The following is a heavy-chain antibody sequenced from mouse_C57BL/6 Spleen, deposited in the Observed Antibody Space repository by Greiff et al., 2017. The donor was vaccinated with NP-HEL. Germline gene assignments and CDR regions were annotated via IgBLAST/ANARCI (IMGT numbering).Heavy chain of an antibody. Sequence: VQLQQPGTELVKPGASVKLSCKASGYTFTSYWMHWVKQSHGKSLEWIGYINPNNGGTSYNQKFKGKATLTVNKSSSTAYMELRSLTSEDSAVYYCARRGQITTVVAEDYFDYWGQGTTLTVSS. CDR1: GYTFTSYW. CDR2: INPNNGGT. D-gene: IGHD1-1*01. CDR3: ARRGQITTVVAEDYFDY. V-gene: IGHV1-22*01. J-gene: IGHJ2*01.